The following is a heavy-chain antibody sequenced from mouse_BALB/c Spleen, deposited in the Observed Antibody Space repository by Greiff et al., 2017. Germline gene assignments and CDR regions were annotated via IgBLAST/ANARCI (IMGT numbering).Heavy chain of an antibody. CDR1: GFTFSSFG. CDR3: ARSEDYDEESHYFDY. D-gene: IGHD2-4*01. V-gene: IGHV5-17*02. Sequence: EVKLMESGGGLVQPGGSRKLSCAASGFTFSSFGMHWVRQAPEKGLEWVAYISSGSSTIYYADTVKGRFTISRDNPKNTLFLQMTSLRSEDTAMYYCARSEDYDEESHYFDYWGQGTTRTVSS. CDR2: ISSGSSTI. J-gene: IGHJ2*01.